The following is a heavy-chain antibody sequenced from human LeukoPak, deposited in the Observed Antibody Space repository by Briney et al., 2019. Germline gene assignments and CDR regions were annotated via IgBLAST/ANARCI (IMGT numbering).Heavy chain of an antibody. Sequence: PGGSLRLSCAASGFTFNDYALYWVRQAPGKGLEWVTLISYDGYDKSYADSVRGRFTISRDNSRNTLYLQMDSLRSEDTAVYYCARGQTYYDFWSGYSNTAFDYWGQGTLVTVSS. D-gene: IGHD3-3*01. CDR3: ARGQTYYDFWSGYSNTAFDY. CDR1: GFTFNDYA. V-gene: IGHV3-30-3*01. J-gene: IGHJ4*02. CDR2: ISYDGYDK.